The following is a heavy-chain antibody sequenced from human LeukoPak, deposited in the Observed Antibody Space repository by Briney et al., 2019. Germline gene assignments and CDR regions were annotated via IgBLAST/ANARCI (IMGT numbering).Heavy chain of an antibody. CDR1: RESFSGYY. CDR3: ARVRYGLREFDY. Sequence: PSETLSLTCAVYRESFSGYYWSWIRQPPGKGLESSGEINHSGNTNYNPPLKSRVTISVDTSKNQFSLKLSSVTAADTAVYYCARVRYGLREFDYWGQGTLVTVSS. J-gene: IGHJ4*02. D-gene: IGHD5-12*01. V-gene: IGHV4-34*01. CDR2: INHSGNT.